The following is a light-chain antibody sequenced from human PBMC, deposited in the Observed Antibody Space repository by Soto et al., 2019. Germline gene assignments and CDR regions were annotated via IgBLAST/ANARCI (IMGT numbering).Light chain of an antibody. V-gene: IGKV1-5*03. J-gene: IGKJ1*01. Sequence: DIQMTQSPSTLSASVGDRVTITCRASQSISNWLAWYQQKPGKAPKLLIYKASTLESGVPSRFSGSGSGTEFTLTISSLQPDDLAAYYCQQYSNFPWTFGQGTKVEIK. CDR3: QQYSNFPWT. CDR2: KAS. CDR1: QSISNW.